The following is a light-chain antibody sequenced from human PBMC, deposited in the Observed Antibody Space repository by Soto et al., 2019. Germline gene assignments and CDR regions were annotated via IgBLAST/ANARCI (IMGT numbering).Light chain of an antibody. CDR2: GIS. CDR1: QSVTNRY. J-gene: IGKJ2*01. V-gene: IGKV3-20*01. Sequence: ENVLTQSPGILSLSQGERATLSCRATQSVTNRYFAWYQQKPGQAPRLLIYGISSRATDIPDRFSGSGSGTDFTLTISRLEPEDFVVYYCQQYSTLPHTFGQGTKLEVK. CDR3: QQYSTLPHT.